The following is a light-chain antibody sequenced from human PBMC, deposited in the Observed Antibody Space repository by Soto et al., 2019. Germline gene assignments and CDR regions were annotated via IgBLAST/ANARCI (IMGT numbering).Light chain of an antibody. Sequence: EIVLTQSPGTLSLSPGERATLSCRASQRVSSKYLGWYQQKSGQAPRLLIYGASNRATGSPDRFSGSGSGTDFTLTISRLEPEDFAVYYCQQYGNSPQTFGPGTKVDIK. V-gene: IGKV3-20*01. CDR2: GAS. J-gene: IGKJ3*01. CDR3: QQYGNSPQT. CDR1: QRVSSKY.